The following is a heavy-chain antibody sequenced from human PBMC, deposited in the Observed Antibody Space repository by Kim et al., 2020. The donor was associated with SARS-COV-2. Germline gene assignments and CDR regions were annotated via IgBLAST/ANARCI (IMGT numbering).Heavy chain of an antibody. J-gene: IGHJ4*02. V-gene: IGHV3-43*02. CDR3: AKDKEWGPYNSGTFEDY. Sequence: GGSLRLSCAASGFTFDYYAMHWVRQVPGKGLEWVSLISGDGDSTYYTDSVKGRFTISRDNSKNSLYLHMNSLRTEDTALSYCAKDKEWGPYNSGTFEDYWGQGTLVTVSS. CDR2: ISGDGDST. D-gene: IGHD3-10*01. CDR1: GFTFDYYA.